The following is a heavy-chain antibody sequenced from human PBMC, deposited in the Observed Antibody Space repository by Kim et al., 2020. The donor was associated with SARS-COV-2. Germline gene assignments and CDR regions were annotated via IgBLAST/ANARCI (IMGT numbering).Heavy chain of an antibody. J-gene: IGHJ4*02. CDR3: TTDPILLWFGETSDY. Sequence: APVKGRFTISRDDSKNTLYLQMNSLKTEDTAMYYCTTDPILLWFGETSDYWGKGTLVTVSS. V-gene: IGHV3-15*01. D-gene: IGHD3-10*01.